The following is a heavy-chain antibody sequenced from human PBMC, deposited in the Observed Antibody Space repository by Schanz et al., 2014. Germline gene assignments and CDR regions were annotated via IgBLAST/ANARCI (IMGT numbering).Heavy chain of an antibody. Sequence: EVQLLDSGGGLVQPGGSLRLSCVASGFTLSNSDMHWVRQGTGKGLEWVSTIGYLGDTYYPDSVKGRFTVSRDSGQNSLYLQMNSLRAGDTAVYYCARGTDWNLHYWGQGALVTVSS. D-gene: IGHD1-1*01. J-gene: IGHJ4*02. CDR1: GFTLSNSD. CDR2: IGYLGDT. V-gene: IGHV3-13*01. CDR3: ARGTDWNLHY.